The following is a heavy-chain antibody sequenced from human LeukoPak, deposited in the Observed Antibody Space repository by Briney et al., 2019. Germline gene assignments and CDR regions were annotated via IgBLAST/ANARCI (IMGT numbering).Heavy chain of an antibody. V-gene: IGHV3-23*01. CDR2: VGGGGDYT. CDR1: GFTFTSYV. Sequence: GGYPRLSCAASGFTFTSYVMSWVRQAPGKGLEWVASVGGGGDYTYYSDSVKGRFTISRDNSENTVYLQMKSLRAEDTAVYYCVRRTASDFWGQGALVTVSS. J-gene: IGHJ4*02. D-gene: IGHD2-21*02. CDR3: VRRTASDF.